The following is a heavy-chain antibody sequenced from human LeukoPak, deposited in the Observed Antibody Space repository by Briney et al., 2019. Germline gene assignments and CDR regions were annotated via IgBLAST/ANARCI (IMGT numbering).Heavy chain of an antibody. CDR2: IYHSGST. Sequence: PSQTLSPTCAVSGGSISSGGYSWSWIRQPPGKGLEWIGYIYHSGSTYYNPSLKSRVTISVDRSKNQFSLKLSSVTAADTSVYYCARVESIDFGLWFDPWGQGTLVTASS. J-gene: IGHJ5*02. CDR3: ARVESIDFGLWFDP. CDR1: GGSISSGGYS. V-gene: IGHV4-30-2*01. D-gene: IGHD2-21*01.